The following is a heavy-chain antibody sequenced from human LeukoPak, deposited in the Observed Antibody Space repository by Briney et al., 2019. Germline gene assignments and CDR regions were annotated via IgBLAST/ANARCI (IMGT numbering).Heavy chain of an antibody. CDR3: ARASPPMAYYFDY. CDR2: IYYSGST. Sequence: SETLSLTCTVSGGSISSYYWSWIRQPPGKGLEWIGYIYYSGSTNYNPSLKSRVTISVDTSKNQFSLKLSSVTVADTAVYYCARASPPMAYYFDYWGQGTLVTVSS. J-gene: IGHJ4*02. V-gene: IGHV4-59*01. CDR1: GGSISSYY. D-gene: IGHD5-24*01.